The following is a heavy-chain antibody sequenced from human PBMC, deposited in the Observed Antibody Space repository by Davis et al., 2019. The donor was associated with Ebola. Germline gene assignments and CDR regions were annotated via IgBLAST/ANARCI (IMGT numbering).Heavy chain of an antibody. D-gene: IGHD3-22*01. CDR3: ARYSYDTSGYFWEL. J-gene: IGHJ4*02. CDR1: GFTFSSSA. CDR2: TSSGGVTK. Sequence: GGSLRLSCAASGFTFSSSAMHWVCQAPGKGLEWVSYTSSGGVTKYYGDSVKGRFTISRDGAENSLYLQMNSLRVEDTAVYFCARYSYDTSGYFWELWGQGTLVTVSS. V-gene: IGHV3-48*03.